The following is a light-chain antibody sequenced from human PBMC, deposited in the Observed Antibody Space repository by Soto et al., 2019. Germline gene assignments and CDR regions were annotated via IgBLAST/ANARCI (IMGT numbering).Light chain of an antibody. CDR1: QSVRSSY. Sequence: EIRLKQSPGTLSLSPGERATLSCRASQSVRSSYLAWYQQKPGQAPRLLIYGASTRATGIPARFSGSGSETEFTLTISSLQAEDVAVYYCQQYANWPKTFGQGTKVDI. CDR2: GAS. V-gene: IGKV3-15*01. J-gene: IGKJ1*01. CDR3: QQYANWPKT.